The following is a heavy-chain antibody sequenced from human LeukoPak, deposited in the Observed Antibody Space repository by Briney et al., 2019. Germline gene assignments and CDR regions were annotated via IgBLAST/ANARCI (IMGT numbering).Heavy chain of an antibody. CDR2: ISSSGSTI. J-gene: IGHJ3*02. Sequence: GGSLRLSCAASGFTFSDYYMSWIRQAPGKGLEWVSYISSSGSTIYYADSVKGRFTISRDNAKNSLYLQMNSLRAEDTAVYYCARDRVRREYSDSSGYRPDAFDIWGQGTMVTVSS. CDR1: GFTFSDYY. V-gene: IGHV3-11*04. D-gene: IGHD3-22*01. CDR3: ARDRVRREYSDSSGYRPDAFDI.